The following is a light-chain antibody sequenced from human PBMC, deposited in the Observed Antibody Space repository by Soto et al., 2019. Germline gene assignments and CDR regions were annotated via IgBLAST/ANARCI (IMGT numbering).Light chain of an antibody. V-gene: IGLV1-47*01. CDR2: RAS. CDR1: SSNIGSNY. J-gene: IGLJ2*01. Sequence: QSVLTQPPSASGTPGQRVTISCSGSSSNIGSNYVYWYQQVPGTAPRLLMYRASQRPSGVPARFSGSKSGTSASLAIRGLRSEDEADYYCAAWDDTLNGLVFGGGTKLTVL. CDR3: AAWDDTLNGLV.